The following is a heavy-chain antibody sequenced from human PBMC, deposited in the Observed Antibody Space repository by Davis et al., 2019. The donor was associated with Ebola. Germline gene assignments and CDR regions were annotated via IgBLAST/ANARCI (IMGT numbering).Heavy chain of an antibody. CDR1: GFTFSSYA. V-gene: IGHV3-64*04. Sequence: GESLKISCSASGFTFSSYAMHWVRQAPGKGLEYVSAISSNGGSTYYADSVKGRFTISRDNAKNSLYLQMNSLRAEDTAVYYCARDIFLPYYYYYGMDVWGKGTTVTVSS. CDR3: ARDIFLPYYYYYGMDV. CDR2: ISSNGGST. J-gene: IGHJ6*04. D-gene: IGHD2-21*01.